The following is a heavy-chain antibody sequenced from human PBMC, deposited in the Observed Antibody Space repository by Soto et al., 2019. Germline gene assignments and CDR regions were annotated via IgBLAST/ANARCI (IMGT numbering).Heavy chain of an antibody. CDR3: AILAFAGDLTRS. CDR1: GFSLSSYG. D-gene: IGHD2-8*02. Sequence: HPGGSLRLSCAGSGFSLSSYGMSWVRQAPGKGLEWVSSLSGSSGRTYYADSVKGRFTTSRDNSKNTLYLQMNSLRAEDTAMYYCAILAFAGDLTRSWGQGTPVTVSS. J-gene: IGHJ4*02. V-gene: IGHV3-23*01. CDR2: LSGSSGRT.